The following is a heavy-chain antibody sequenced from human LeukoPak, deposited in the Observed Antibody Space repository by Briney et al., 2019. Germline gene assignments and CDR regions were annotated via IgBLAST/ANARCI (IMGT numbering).Heavy chain of an antibody. Sequence: ASVKLSCKASGYTFTGYYMHWVRQAPGQGLEWMGWINPNSGGTNYAQKFQGRVTMTRDTSISTAYMELSRLRSDDTAVYYCARERDSSGWYKNFDYWGQGTLVTVSS. D-gene: IGHD6-19*01. J-gene: IGHJ4*02. CDR2: INPNSGGT. CDR3: ARERDSSGWYKNFDY. V-gene: IGHV1-2*02. CDR1: GYTFTGYY.